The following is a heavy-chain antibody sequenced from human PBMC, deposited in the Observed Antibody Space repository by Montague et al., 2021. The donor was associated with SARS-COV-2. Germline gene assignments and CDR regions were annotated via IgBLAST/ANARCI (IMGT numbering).Heavy chain of an antibody. J-gene: IGHJ4*02. CDR1: GFTFSSHP. CDR2: ISFDGSSK. D-gene: IGHD3-22*01. CDR3: ARGRQWLVLGQVDY. Sequence: SLRLSCAASGFTFSSHPMHWVRQAPGNGLEWVAVISFDGSSKYYVDSMKGRLTISRDNSKNTLFLQMNSLRVEDTAVYYCARGRQWLVLGQVDYWGQGTLVTVS. V-gene: IGHV3-30*04.